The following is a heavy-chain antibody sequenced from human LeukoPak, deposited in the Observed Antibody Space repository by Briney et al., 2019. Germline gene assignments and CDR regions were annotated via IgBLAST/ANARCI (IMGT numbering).Heavy chain of an antibody. CDR3: AREWADYTSSSLDS. Sequence: GGSLRLSCAASGFTFSGSWMSWVRQAPGKGLEWVANINQDGSKKYYVDSVKGRFTISRDNAKNSLYLQMNSLRAGDTAVYYCAREWADYTSSSLDSWGQGTLVTVSS. D-gene: IGHD6-13*01. CDR2: INQDGSKK. J-gene: IGHJ4*02. CDR1: GFTFSGSW. V-gene: IGHV3-7*05.